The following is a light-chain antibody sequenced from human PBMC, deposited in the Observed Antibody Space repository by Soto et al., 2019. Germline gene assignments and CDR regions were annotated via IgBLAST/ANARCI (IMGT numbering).Light chain of an antibody. V-gene: IGKV3-20*01. CDR3: QQFGSSPIT. Sequence: EIVLTQSPGTLSLSTGERATLXXRPSQTVSSTYFAWYQQRPGKAPRXXCYDASTRATGIPDRFSCSGSQRDFTLTISRLEPEDSAIYYCQQFGSSPITFGQGTRLEIK. CDR2: DAS. CDR1: QTVSSTY. J-gene: IGKJ5*01.